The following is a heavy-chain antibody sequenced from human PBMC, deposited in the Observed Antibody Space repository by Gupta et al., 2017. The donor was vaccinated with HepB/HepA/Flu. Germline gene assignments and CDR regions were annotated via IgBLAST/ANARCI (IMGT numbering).Heavy chain of an antibody. J-gene: IGHJ6*03. CDR1: GPTFSNYA. D-gene: IGHD4-11*01. Sequence: EVQLLESGGGLVQPGGSLRLSCAASGPTFSNYAMSWVRQAPGKGLEWVSTISGSGDTTYYADSVKGRFTISRDTSKNTLYLQMSSLRAXDTAVFFCSKNSRVSGYYMDVWGKGTTVTVSS. CDR3: SKNSRVSGYYMDV. V-gene: IGHV3-23*01. CDR2: ISGSGDTT.